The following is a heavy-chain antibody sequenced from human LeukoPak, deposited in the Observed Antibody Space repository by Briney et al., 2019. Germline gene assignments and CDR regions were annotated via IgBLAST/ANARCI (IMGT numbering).Heavy chain of an antibody. D-gene: IGHD3-9*01. J-gene: IGHJ4*02. CDR2: INSDGSIT. V-gene: IGHV3-74*01. Sequence: PGRSLRLSCAASVFTFSSYWMHSVRQVPGKGLVWVSRINSDGSITTYADSVKGRFTISRDNAKNTLYLQMNSLRAEDTAVYYCASELSTGYWGQGTLVTVSS. CDR3: ASELSTGY. CDR1: VFTFSSYW.